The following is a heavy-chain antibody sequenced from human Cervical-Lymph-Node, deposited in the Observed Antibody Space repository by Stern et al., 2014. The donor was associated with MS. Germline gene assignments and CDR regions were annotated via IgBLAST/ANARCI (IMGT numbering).Heavy chain of an antibody. J-gene: IGHJ2*01. CDR3: ARRAAAVTYWYFDL. V-gene: IGHV3-20*04. Sequence: EVQLVESGGDVVRPGGSLRLSCVASGFTFDDYGMGWVRQAPGKGLGWASGVNWNGATTGYTDSRKGRFTVSRDNAKNSLYLQMHSLRAEDTAFYYCARRAAAVTYWYFDLWGRGTLVTVSS. CDR2: VNWNGATT. D-gene: IGHD6-13*01. CDR1: GFTFDDYG.